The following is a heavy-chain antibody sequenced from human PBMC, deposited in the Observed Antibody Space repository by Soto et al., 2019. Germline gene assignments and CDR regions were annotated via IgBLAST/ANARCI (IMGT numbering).Heavy chain of an antibody. J-gene: IGHJ3*02. CDR1: GFTFSSYA. CDR3: ARPQTVAARPYDAFDI. D-gene: IGHD2-15*01. V-gene: IGHV3-30-3*01. CDR2: ISYDGSNK. Sequence: GGSLRLSCAASGFTFSSYAMHWVRPAPGKGLEWVAVISYDGSNKYYADSVKGRFTISRDNSKNTLYLQMNSLRTEDTAVYYCARPQTVAARPYDAFDIWGQGTMVTVSS.